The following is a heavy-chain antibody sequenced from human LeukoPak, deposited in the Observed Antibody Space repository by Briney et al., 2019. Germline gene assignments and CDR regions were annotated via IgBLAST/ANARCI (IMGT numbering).Heavy chain of an antibody. CDR1: GFTFSSYG. D-gene: IGHD6-13*01. CDR3: AKDPTPSSSWLSYFDY. CDR2: ISYDGSNK. Sequence: GGSLRLSCAASGFTFSSYGMHWVRQAPGKGLEWVAVISYDGSNKYYADSVKGRFTISRDNSKNTLYLQMNSLRAEDTAVYYCAKDPTPSSSWLSYFDYWGQGTLVTVSS. J-gene: IGHJ4*02. V-gene: IGHV3-30*18.